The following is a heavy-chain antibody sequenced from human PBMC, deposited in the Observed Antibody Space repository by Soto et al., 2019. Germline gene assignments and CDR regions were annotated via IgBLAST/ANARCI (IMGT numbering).Heavy chain of an antibody. Sequence: PGGSLRLSCAASGFNFSSYAMSWVRQAPGKGLEWVSAISGSGGSTYYADSVKGRFTISRDNSKNTLYLQMNSLRAEDTAVYYCAKGYEYDFWSGYYTTWFDPWGQGTLVTVSS. V-gene: IGHV3-23*01. J-gene: IGHJ5*02. CDR3: AKGYEYDFWSGYYTTWFDP. CDR2: ISGSGGST. D-gene: IGHD3-3*01. CDR1: GFNFSSYA.